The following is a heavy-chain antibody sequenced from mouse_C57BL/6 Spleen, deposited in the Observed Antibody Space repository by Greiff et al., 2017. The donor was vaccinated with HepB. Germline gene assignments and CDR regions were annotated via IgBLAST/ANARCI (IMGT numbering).Heavy chain of an antibody. CDR1: GYTFTDHT. CDR2: IYPRDGST. Sequence: VQLQQSDAELVKPGASVKISCKVSGYTFTDHTIHWMKQRPEQGLEWIGYIYPRDGSTKSNEKFKGKATLTPDKSSRTAYMQLNSLTSEDSAVYFCAINYYGSSPLDYWGQGTTLTVSS. V-gene: IGHV1-78*01. D-gene: IGHD1-1*01. J-gene: IGHJ2*01. CDR3: AINYYGSSPLDY.